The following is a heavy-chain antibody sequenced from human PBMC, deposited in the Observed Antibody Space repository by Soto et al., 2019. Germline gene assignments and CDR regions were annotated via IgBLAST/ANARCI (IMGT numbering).Heavy chain of an antibody. V-gene: IGHV4-61*01. Sequence: ETQSLTCTVSGGSVRSGSCYWSWIRQPPGKGLEWIGYIYYSGSTNYNPSLKSRVTISVDTSKNQFSLKLSSVTAADTAVYFCARQTTKYNWFDPWGLGTLVTVSS. CDR1: GGSVRSGSCY. D-gene: IGHD1-7*01. J-gene: IGHJ5*02. CDR3: ARQTTKYNWFDP. CDR2: IYYSGST.